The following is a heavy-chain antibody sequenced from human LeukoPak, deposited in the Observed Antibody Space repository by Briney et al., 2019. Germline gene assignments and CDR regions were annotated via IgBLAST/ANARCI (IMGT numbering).Heavy chain of an antibody. D-gene: IGHD2-21*02. CDR2: VSGGGGTA. J-gene: IGHJ3*02. V-gene: IGHV3-23*01. CDR1: GFTFTTYA. CDR3: AKCNGGDCYKDVFDI. Sequence: GGSLRLSCAASGFTFTTYAMSWVRQAPGKGLEWVSAVSGGGGTAYYADSVKGRFTISKDNSKSTLSLQMDSLREEDTAIYYCAKCNGGDCYKDVFDIWGQGTMVTVSS.